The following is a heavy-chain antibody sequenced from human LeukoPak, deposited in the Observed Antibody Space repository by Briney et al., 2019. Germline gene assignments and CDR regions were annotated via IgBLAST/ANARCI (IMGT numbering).Heavy chain of an antibody. V-gene: IGHV3-7*03. Sequence: GGSLRPSCAASGFTVSTCWMGWVRQAPGKGLEWVASLKEDGSRQYYVDSVKGRFTISRDNAKNSLYLQMSSLRVEDTAVYYCARDLSCRDAYWGQGTLVTVSS. CDR3: ARDLSCRDAY. J-gene: IGHJ4*02. D-gene: IGHD2-15*01. CDR2: LKEDGSRQ. CDR1: GFTVSTCW.